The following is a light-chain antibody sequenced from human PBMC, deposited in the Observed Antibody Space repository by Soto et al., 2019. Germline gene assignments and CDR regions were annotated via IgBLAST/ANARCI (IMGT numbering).Light chain of an antibody. J-gene: IGKJ1*01. CDR3: QQYHFFWT. CDR2: HAS. Sequence: DIQMPQSPSTLSASVGDRVTITCRASRSVNRWLAWYQQKPGNAPKLLIHHASTLESGVPSRFSGSGSGTEFTLTISSLQPDDFATYYCQQYHFFWTFGQGTKVEIK. CDR1: RSVNRW. V-gene: IGKV1-5*01.